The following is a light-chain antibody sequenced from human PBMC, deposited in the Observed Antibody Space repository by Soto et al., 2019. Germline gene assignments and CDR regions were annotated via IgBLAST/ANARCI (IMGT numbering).Light chain of an antibody. Sequence: QSALTQPPSASGPPGQSVTISCTGTSSDVGGYNYVSWYQQHPGKAPKVVIYEVSKRPSGVPDRFSGSKSGNLASLTVSGLQDEDEADYYCSSYTTTSTLVFGGGTKLTVL. J-gene: IGLJ3*02. CDR2: EVS. CDR3: SSYTTTSTLV. V-gene: IGLV2-8*01. CDR1: SSDVGGYNY.